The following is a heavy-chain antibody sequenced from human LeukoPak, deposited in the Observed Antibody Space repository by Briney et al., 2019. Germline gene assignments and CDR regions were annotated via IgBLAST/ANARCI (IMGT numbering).Heavy chain of an antibody. V-gene: IGHV3-21*01. CDR3: ARVAYDSSGYYYFDY. CDR2: ISSSSSYI. J-gene: IGHJ4*02. CDR1: EFTFSSYS. Sequence: PGGSLRLSCAASEFTFSSYSMNWVRQAPGKGLEWVSSISSSSSYIYYADSVKGRFTISRDNAKNSLYLQMNSLRAEDTAVYYCARVAYDSSGYYYFDYWGQGTLVTVSS. D-gene: IGHD3-22*01.